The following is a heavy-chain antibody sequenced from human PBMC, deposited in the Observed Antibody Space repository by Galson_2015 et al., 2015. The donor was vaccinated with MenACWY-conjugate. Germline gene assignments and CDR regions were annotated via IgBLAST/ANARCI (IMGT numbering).Heavy chain of an antibody. CDR3: ARPGVPIVGATWVSDGMDV. CDR2: ISSSSYI. Sequence: SLRLSCAASGFTFSSYSMNWVRQAPGKGLEWVSSISSSSYIYYADSVKGRFTISRDNAKNSLYLQMNSLRAEDTAVYYCARPGVPIVGATWVSDGMDVWGQGTTVTVSS. CDR1: GFTFSSYS. D-gene: IGHD1-26*01. V-gene: IGHV3-21*01. J-gene: IGHJ6*02.